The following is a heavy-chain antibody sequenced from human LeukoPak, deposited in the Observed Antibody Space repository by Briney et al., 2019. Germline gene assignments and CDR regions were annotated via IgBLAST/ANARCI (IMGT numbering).Heavy chain of an antibody. D-gene: IGHD2-15*01. CDR2: IYYSGST. J-gene: IGHJ6*02. CDR3: ARRGGRYCSGGSCYHYYYGMAV. Sequence: PSETLSLTCTVSGGSISSYYWSWIRQPPGKGLEWIGYIYYSGSTNYNPSLKSRLTISVDASKSQFSLKLSSVPAADTAVYYCARRGGRYCSGGSCYHYYYGMAVWGQGTTVTVSS. V-gene: IGHV4-59*01. CDR1: GGSISSYY.